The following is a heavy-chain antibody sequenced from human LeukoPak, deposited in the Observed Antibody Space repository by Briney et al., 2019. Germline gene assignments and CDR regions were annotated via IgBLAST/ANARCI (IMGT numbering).Heavy chain of an antibody. J-gene: IGHJ4*02. Sequence: PGGSLRLSCAASGLTVSSNYMSWVRQAPGKGLEWVSVIYSGGSTYYADSVKGRFTISRDNSKNTLYLQMNSLRAEDTAVYYCARDSRYGFGFDYWGQGTLVTVSS. D-gene: IGHD5-18*01. CDR2: IYSGGST. CDR3: ARDSRYGFGFDY. V-gene: IGHV3-53*01. CDR1: GLTVSSNY.